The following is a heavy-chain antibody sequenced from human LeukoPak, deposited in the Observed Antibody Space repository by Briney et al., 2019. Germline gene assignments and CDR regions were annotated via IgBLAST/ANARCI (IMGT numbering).Heavy chain of an antibody. CDR1: GYSITSGYY. V-gene: IGHV4-38-2*02. J-gene: IGHJ3*02. D-gene: IGHD5-24*01. CDR3: ARDSRRDGYNLYAFDI. CDR2: INHSGST. Sequence: SETLSLTCTVSGYSITSGYYWGWIRQSPGKGLEWIGSINHSGSTYYNPSLKSRVTISVDTSNNHFSLKLNSVTAADTAVYYCARDSRRDGYNLYAFDIWGQGTMVTVSS.